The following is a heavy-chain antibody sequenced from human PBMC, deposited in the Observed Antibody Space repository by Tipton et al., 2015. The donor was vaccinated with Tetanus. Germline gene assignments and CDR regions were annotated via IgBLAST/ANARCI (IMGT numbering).Heavy chain of an antibody. Sequence: SLRLSCAASGFTFSDYAMSWVRQAPGAGLEWVSTLCGSGNTAYYADSGKGRFSISRDNSIDTLFLLMTSLRVEDPAVYYCARGAFIPSRFNWFDPWGQGTLVTVSS. J-gene: IGHJ5*02. CDR3: ARGAFIPSRFNWFDP. D-gene: IGHD3-22*01. CDR2: LCGSGNTA. V-gene: IGHV3-23*01. CDR1: GFTFSDYA.